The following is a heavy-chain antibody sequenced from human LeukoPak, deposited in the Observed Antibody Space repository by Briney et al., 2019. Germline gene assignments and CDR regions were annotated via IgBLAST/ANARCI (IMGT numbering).Heavy chain of an antibody. Sequence: PSSMLSLTCAFSAGSISYYFWSWIRQPPGKGLEFSGLSSDSGSTNYNPSLKGRVTISVDTSKNQFSLNLSSVTAADTAVYYCARARGYGGTPRAFDYWGQGTLVTVSS. CDR1: AGSISYYF. V-gene: IGHV4-59*01. D-gene: IGHD4-23*01. CDR2: SSDSGST. J-gene: IGHJ4*02. CDR3: ARARGYGGTPRAFDY.